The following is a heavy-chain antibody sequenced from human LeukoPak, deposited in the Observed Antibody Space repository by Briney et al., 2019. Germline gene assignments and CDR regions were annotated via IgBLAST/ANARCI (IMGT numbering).Heavy chain of an antibody. J-gene: IGHJ4*02. CDR2: ISSSGATT. Sequence: GGSLRLSCAASGFTFSDYYMAWIRQAPGKGLEWLSHISSSGATTYNPDSVKGRFAISRDNTKNSVYLQMNSLGVEDTAVYYCARYSRGPSGSYWGQGTLVTVSS. CDR1: GFTFSDYY. V-gene: IGHV3-11*01. CDR3: ARYSRGPSGSY. D-gene: IGHD3-10*01.